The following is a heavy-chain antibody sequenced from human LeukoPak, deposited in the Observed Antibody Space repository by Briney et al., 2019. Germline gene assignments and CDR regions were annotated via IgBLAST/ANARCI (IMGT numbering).Heavy chain of an antibody. Sequence: ASVKVSCKASGYTFTSYALHWVRQAPGQRLEWMGWINAGNGNTNYAQKLQGRVTMTTDTSTSTAYMELRSLRSDDTAVYYCAREASYFMFDPWGQGTLVTVSS. CDR1: GYTFTSYA. CDR3: AREASYFMFDP. D-gene: IGHD3-10*01. V-gene: IGHV1-3*01. CDR2: INAGNGNT. J-gene: IGHJ5*02.